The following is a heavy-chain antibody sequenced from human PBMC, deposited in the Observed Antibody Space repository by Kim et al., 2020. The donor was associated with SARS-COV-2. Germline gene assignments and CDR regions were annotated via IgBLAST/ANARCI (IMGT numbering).Heavy chain of an antibody. J-gene: IGHJ4*02. CDR1: GDNVSSYNAA. CDR3: TRGTYANGFDS. V-gene: IGHV6-1*01. D-gene: IGHD2-8*01. CDR2: TFYRSNWSH. Sequence: SQTLSLTCAISGDNVSSYNAARNWIRQSPSRGLEWLGRTFYRSNWSHNYAVSVKGRITISPDTSKNQFSLQLNSVTPEDSAVYYCTRGTYANGFDSWGQGTLVTVSS.